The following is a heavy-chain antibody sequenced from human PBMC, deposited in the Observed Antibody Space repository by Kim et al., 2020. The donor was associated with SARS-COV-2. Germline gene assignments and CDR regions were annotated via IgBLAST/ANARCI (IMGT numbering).Heavy chain of an antibody. CDR2: INHSGST. Sequence: SETLSLTCAVYGGSFSGYYWSWIRQPPGKGLEWIGEINHSGSTNYNPSLKSRGTISVDTSKNQFSLKLSSVTAADTAVYYCARGRLAVAGSDGTPDRDYWGQGTLVTVSS. CDR3: ARGRLAVAGSDGTPDRDY. D-gene: IGHD6-19*01. CDR1: GGSFSGYY. V-gene: IGHV4-34*01. J-gene: IGHJ4*02.